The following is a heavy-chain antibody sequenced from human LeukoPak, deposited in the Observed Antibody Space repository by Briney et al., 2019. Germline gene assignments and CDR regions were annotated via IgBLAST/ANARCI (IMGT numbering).Heavy chain of an antibody. CDR3: ARWHSSSWHYDAFDI. CDR2: IYYSGST. Sequence: SETLSLTCTVSGGSISSYYWSWIRQPPGKGLEWIGYIYYSGSTNYNPSLKSRVTISVDTSKNQFSLKLSSVTAADTAVYYCARWHSSSWHYDAFDIWGQGTMVTVSS. J-gene: IGHJ3*02. V-gene: IGHV4-59*01. CDR1: GGSISSYY. D-gene: IGHD6-13*01.